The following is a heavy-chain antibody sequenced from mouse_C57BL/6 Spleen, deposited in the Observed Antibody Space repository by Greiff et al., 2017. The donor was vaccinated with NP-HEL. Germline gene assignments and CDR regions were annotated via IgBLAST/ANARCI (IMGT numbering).Heavy chain of an antibody. J-gene: IGHJ2*01. CDR2: ISDGGSYT. Sequence: EVQGVESGGGLVKPGGSLKLSCAASGFTFSSYAMSWVRQTPEKRLEWVATISDGGSYTYYPDNVKGRFTISRDKDKNNLYLQMSHRKSEDTAMYYCGREGVGRWNFDYWGKGTTLTVSS. CDR3: GREGVGRWNFDY. V-gene: IGHV5-4*01. D-gene: IGHD4-1*01. CDR1: GFTFSSYA.